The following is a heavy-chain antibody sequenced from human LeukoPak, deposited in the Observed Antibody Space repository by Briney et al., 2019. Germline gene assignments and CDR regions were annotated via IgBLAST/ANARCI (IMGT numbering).Heavy chain of an antibody. CDR2: IYYSGST. D-gene: IGHD3-10*01. V-gene: IGHV4-31*03. J-gene: IGHJ5*02. Sequence: SETLSLTCTVSGGSISSGGYYWSWIRQHPGKGLEWLGYIYYSGSTYYNPSLKSRVTISVDTSKNQFSLKLSSVTAADTAVYYCARDRGYYGSGSSNWFDPWGQGTLVTVSS. CDR3: ARDRGYYGSGSSNWFDP. CDR1: GGSISSGGYY.